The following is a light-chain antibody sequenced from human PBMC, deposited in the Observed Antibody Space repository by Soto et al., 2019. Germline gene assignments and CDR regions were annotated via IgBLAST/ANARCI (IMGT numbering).Light chain of an antibody. CDR1: QSVLYSSNNKNY. Sequence: DIVMTQSPDSLAVSLGERATINCKSSQSVLYSSNNKNYLAWYQQKPGQPPKLLIYWASTRESGVPDRFSGSGSGTDFTLTISSLQAEDVAVYYCQLRNSWPPVFTFGPGTKVDIK. J-gene: IGKJ3*01. CDR3: QLRNSWPPVFT. V-gene: IGKV4-1*01. CDR2: WAS.